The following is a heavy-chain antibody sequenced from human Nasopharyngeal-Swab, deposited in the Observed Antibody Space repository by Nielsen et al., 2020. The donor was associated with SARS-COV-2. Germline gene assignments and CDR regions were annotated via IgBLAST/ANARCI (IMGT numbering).Heavy chain of an antibody. V-gene: IGHV3-23*01. D-gene: IGHD3-22*01. CDR1: GFTFSAYW. CDR3: AKEPRALTMIGEC. J-gene: IGHJ4*02. Sequence: GESLKISCTASGFTFSAYWMYWVRQAPGKGLEWVSAISGSGGSTYYADSVKGRFTISRDNSKNTLYLQMNSLRAEDTAVYYCAKEPRALTMIGECWGQGTLVTVSS. CDR2: ISGSGGST.